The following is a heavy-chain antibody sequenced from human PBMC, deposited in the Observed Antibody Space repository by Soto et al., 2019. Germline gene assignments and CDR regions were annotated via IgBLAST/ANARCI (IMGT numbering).Heavy chain of an antibody. Sequence: QVQLVESGGGVVQPGGSLRLSCAASEFNFATYAFHWVRQAPAKGLEWVAVTSYEGSNKYYADSVRGRFTISRDNSKNMLYLQMNSLRTEDTAVYYCARGAEYPLLYRGYFYGMDVWGQGTTVTVSS. CDR2: TSYEGSNK. CDR3: ARGAEYPLLYRGYFYGMDV. V-gene: IGHV3-30-3*01. CDR1: EFNFATYA. D-gene: IGHD2-2*02. J-gene: IGHJ6*02.